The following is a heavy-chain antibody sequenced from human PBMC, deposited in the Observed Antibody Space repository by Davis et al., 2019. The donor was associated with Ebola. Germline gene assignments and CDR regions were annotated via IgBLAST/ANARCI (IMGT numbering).Heavy chain of an antibody. CDR2: INQDGSEK. Sequence: PGGSLRLSCAASGFTFSTYWMNWVRQAPGKGLEWVANINQDGSEKYYVDSVKGRFTISRDNAKNSLYLQMNSLRAEDTAVYHCAREIEYYEILTGYFPYWGQGTLVTVSS. CDR1: GFTFSTYW. D-gene: IGHD3-9*01. J-gene: IGHJ4*02. CDR3: AREIEYYEILTGYFPY. V-gene: IGHV3-7*03.